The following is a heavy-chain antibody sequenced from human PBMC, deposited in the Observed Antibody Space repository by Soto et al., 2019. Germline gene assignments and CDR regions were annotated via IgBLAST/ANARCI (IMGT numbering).Heavy chain of an antibody. Sequence: EVQLLESGGGLVQPGGSLRLSCAASGFTFSTYAMTWVRQAPGKGLEWVSAISGSGGFTYYADSVKGRFTISRDNSKNTLFLQMNSLRAEDTAVYYCAKNVGYCSGCFCDNGYFDYRGQGTLLTVSS. V-gene: IGHV3-23*01. CDR1: GFTFSTYA. CDR2: ISGSGGFT. CDR3: AKNVGYCSGCFCDNGYFDY. J-gene: IGHJ4*02. D-gene: IGHD2-15*01.